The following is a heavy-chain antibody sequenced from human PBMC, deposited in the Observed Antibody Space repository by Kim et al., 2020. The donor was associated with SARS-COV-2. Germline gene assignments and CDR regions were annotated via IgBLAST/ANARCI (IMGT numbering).Heavy chain of an antibody. CDR3: ARDPGSSGYYFLDAFDI. CDR1: GFTFSSYS. Sequence: GGSLRLSCAASGFTFSSYSMNWVRQAPGKGLEWVSYISSSSSTIYYADSVKGRFTISRDNAKNSLYLQMNSLRDEDTAVYYCARDPGSSGYYFLDAFDIWGQGTMVTVSS. V-gene: IGHV3-48*02. J-gene: IGHJ3*02. CDR2: ISSSSSTI. D-gene: IGHD3-22*01.